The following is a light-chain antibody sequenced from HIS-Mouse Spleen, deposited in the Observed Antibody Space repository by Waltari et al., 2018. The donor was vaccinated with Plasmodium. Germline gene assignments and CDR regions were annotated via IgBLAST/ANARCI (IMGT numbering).Light chain of an antibody. CDR3: YSTDSSGNHRV. J-gene: IGLJ3*02. CDR1: ALPTNY. CDR2: EDS. V-gene: IGLV3-10*01. Sequence: SYELTQPPSVSVSPGQTARIPCSGDALPTNYAYWYQHKSGQAPVLVIYEDSKQPSGIPERFSGSSSGKMATLTISGAQVEDEADYYCYSTDSSGNHRVFGGGTKLTVL.